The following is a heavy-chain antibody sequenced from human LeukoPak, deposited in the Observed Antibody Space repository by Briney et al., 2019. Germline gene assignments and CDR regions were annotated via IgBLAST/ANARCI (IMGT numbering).Heavy chain of an antibody. V-gene: IGHV1-2*02. Sequence: ASVKVSCKASGYTFTGYYMHWVRQAPGQGLEWMGWINPNSGGTNYAQKFQGRVTMTRDTSISTAYMELSRLRSDDTAVYYCARADYDFLSGFGSDYWGQGTLVTVSS. D-gene: IGHD3-3*01. CDR2: INPNSGGT. CDR3: ARADYDFLSGFGSDY. J-gene: IGHJ4*02. CDR1: GYTFTGYY.